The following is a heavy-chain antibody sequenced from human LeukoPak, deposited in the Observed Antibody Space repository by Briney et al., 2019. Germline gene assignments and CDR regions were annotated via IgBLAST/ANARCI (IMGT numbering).Heavy chain of an antibody. V-gene: IGHV3-23*01. CDR1: GFTVSTDA. J-gene: IGHJ4*02. D-gene: IGHD4/OR15-4a*01. CDR2: IGGSGSYT. Sequence: GGSLRLSCAASGFTVSTDAMIWVRQAPGKGLEWVSVIGGSGSYTYYADSVKGRFTLSRDNSKDTLYLQMNSLRAEDTSVYYFAPDWCDYWGQGTLVTVSS. CDR3: APDWCDY.